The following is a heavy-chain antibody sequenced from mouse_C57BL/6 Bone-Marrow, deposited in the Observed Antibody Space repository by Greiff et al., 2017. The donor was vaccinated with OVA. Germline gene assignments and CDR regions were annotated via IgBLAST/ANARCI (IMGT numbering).Heavy chain of an antibody. CDR2: IYPGSGST. Sequence: QVQLQQPGAELVKPGASVKMSCKASGYTFTSYWITWVKQRPGQGLEWIGDIYPGSGSTNYNEKFKSKATLTVDTSSSTAYMQLSSLTSEDSAVSYCARSSMVTANAIDYWGHGTSVTVSS. CDR1: GYTFTSYW. V-gene: IGHV1-55*01. D-gene: IGHD2-2*01. J-gene: IGHJ4*01. CDR3: ARSSMVTANAIDY.